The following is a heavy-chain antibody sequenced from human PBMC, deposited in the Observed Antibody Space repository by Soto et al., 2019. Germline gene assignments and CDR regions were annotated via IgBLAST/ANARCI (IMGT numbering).Heavy chain of an antibody. J-gene: IGHJ3*02. CDR2: IYPGDSDT. CDR1: GYSFSSYW. V-gene: IGHV5-51*01. Sequence: GESLKISCKGSGYSFSSYWLGWVRQMPGKGLEWMGIIYPGDSDTRYSPSFQGQVTISVDKSISTAYLQWSGLKASDTAMYYCARTASGAWYTAFDIWGQGTLVTVSS. D-gene: IGHD6-19*01. CDR3: ARTASGAWYTAFDI.